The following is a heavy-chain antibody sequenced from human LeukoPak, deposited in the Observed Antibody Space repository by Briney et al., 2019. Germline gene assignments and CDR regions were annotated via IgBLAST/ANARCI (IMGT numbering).Heavy chain of an antibody. CDR2: ISGSGGST. V-gene: IGHV3-23*01. CDR1: GFTFSSYA. CDR3: ARALRYYYYYMDV. J-gene: IGHJ6*03. Sequence: GGSLRLSCAASGFTFSSYAMSWVRQAPGKGLEWVSAISGSGGSTYYADSVKGRFTISRDNSKNTLYLQMNSLRAEDTAVYYCARALRYYYYYMDVWGKGTTVTISS.